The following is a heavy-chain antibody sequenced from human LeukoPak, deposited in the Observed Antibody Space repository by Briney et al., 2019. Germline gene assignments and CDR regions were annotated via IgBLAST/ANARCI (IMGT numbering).Heavy chain of an antibody. Sequence: PGGSLRLSCTASGFTFSISAMSWVRQAPGKGLEWITTLSNNGAAAYYADSVKGRFTISRENAKSSLYLEMNSLRVGDTAVYYCVRGGVWGLSSNWLEAWGQGTLVVVSS. CDR2: LSNNGAAA. D-gene: IGHD7-27*01. J-gene: IGHJ5*02. CDR1: GFTFSISA. CDR3: VRGGVWGLSSNWLEA. V-gene: IGHV3-23*01.